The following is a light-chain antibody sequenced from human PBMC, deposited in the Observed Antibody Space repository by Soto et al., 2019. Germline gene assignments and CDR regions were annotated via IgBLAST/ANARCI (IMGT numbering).Light chain of an antibody. CDR3: QQYYHWGLS. V-gene: IGKV3D-15*01. Sequence: VMTRSPANLSVSPGEGVTLFCRASQNVANNIAWYQVKPAQPPRLLIYASSTRATGIPATFSGSGSETQFSLTISSLQSEDSAVYYCQQYYHWGLSFGGGTKVEI. CDR2: ASS. J-gene: IGKJ4*01. CDR1: QNVANN.